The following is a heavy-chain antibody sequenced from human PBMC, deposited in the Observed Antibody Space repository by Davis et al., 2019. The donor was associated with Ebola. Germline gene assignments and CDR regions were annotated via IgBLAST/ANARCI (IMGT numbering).Heavy chain of an antibody. CDR2: IYYSGNT. J-gene: IGHJ4*02. V-gene: IGHV4-39*02. CDR1: GGSISNNFYN. CDR3: ARDFVY. Sequence: MPGGSLRLSCTVSGGSISNNFYNWGWIRQSPGTGLEWIGSIYYSGNTYYNPSLKSRVTLSADASKNQFSLRLRSVTAADTAVYFCARDFVYWGQGTLVTVSS.